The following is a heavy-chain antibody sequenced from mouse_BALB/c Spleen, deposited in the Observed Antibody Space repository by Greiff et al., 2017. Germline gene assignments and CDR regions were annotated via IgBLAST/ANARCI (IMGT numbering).Heavy chain of an antibody. Sequence: VKLVESGPGLVAPSQSVSITCTVSGFSLTGYGVNWVSQPPGKGLEWMGMIWGDGSTDYNSALKSRLSISKDNYKAQVFLKMNSLQTDDAAGDYCSRGAGYGSSFDYWGQGTTLTVSS. CDR2: IWGDGST. CDR1: GFSLTGYG. V-gene: IGHV2-6-7*01. D-gene: IGHD1-1*01. CDR3: SRGAGYGSSFDY. J-gene: IGHJ2*01.